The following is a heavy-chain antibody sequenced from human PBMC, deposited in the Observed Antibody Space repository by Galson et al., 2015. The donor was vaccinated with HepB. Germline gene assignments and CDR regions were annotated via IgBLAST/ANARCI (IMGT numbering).Heavy chain of an antibody. CDR1: GFTFSSYW. CDR3: ARDWRIAAAGRALEEFDY. V-gene: IGHV3-7*03. J-gene: IGHJ4*02. CDR2: IKQDGSEK. D-gene: IGHD6-13*01. Sequence: SLRLSCAASGFTFSSYWMSWVRQAPGKGLEWVANIKQDGSEKYYVDSVKGRFTISRDNAKNSLYLQMNSLRAEDTAVYYCARDWRIAAAGRALEEFDYWGQGTLVTVSS.